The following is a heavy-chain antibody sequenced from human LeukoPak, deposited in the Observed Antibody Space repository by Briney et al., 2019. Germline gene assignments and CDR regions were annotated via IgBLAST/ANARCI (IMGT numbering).Heavy chain of an antibody. D-gene: IGHD3-3*01. CDR2: IIGSGGNT. V-gene: IGHV3-23*01. J-gene: IGHJ4*02. CDR1: GFTFYTYA. Sequence: PGGSLRLSCAASGFTFYTYAMTWVRQAPGKGLEWVSTIIGSGGNTFYADSVKGRFTISRDNSKNTLYLQMNSLRAEDTAVYYCAKDHPPKSGAIFGVVIISRQIDYWGQGTLVTVSS. CDR3: AKDHPPKSGAIFGVVIISRQIDY.